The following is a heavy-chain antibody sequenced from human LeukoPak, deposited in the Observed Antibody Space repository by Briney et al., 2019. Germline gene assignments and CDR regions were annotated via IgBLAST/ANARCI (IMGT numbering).Heavy chain of an antibody. CDR1: GFTVSSNY. D-gene: IGHD3-3*01. J-gene: IGHJ4*02. Sequence: PGGSLRLSCAASGFTVSSNYMSWVRQAPGKGLEWVSVIYSGGSTYYADSVKGRFTISRDNSKNTLYLQMNSLRAEDTAVYYCARDRAMKGTRPLWRAYYFDYWGQGTLVTVSS. CDR3: ARDRAMKGTRPLWRAYYFDY. V-gene: IGHV3-53*01. CDR2: IYSGGST.